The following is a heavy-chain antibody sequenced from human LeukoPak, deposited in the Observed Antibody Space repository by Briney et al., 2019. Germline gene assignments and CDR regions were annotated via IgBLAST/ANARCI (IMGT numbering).Heavy chain of an antibody. J-gene: IGHJ5*02. CDR2: IYHSGST. V-gene: IGHV4-4*02. CDR1: GGSISSSNW. Sequence: SGTLPLTCAVSGGSISSSNWWSWVRQPPGKGLEWIGEIYHSGSTNYNPSLKSRVTISVDKSKNQFSLKLSSVTAADTAVYYCARDSGTTGEVKFDPWGQGTLVTVSS. CDR3: ARDSGTTGEVKFDP. D-gene: IGHD3-10*01.